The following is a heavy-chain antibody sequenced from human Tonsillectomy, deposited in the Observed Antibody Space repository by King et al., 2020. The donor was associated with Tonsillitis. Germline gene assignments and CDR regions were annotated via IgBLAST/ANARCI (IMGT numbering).Heavy chain of an antibody. CDR3: AKDLGYSTSTRCYAVGFDY. CDR2: IYSGGSRT. Sequence: VQLVESGGGLVQPGGSLRLSCAASGFTFSTYAMNWVRQAPGKGLEWVSLIYSGGSRTYYTDSVKGRFTISRDNSKNTLFLQMNSLRAEDTALYYCAKDLGYSTSTRCYAVGFDYWGQGTLVTVSP. CDR1: GFTFSTYA. J-gene: IGHJ4*02. D-gene: IGHD2-2*01. V-gene: IGHV3-23*03.